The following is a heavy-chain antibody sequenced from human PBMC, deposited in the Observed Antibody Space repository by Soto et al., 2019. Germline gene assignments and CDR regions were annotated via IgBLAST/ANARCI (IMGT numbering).Heavy chain of an antibody. J-gene: IGHJ4*02. CDR1: GVSLSSSNYY. V-gene: IGHV4-39*01. CDR3: ATYGGDTGRFDY. Sequence: SETLSLTCTVSGVSLSSSNYYWGWIRHPPGKGLEWIGSGTTFNNPSLRSRVTISVETSKTQFSLKLRSVTASDTAVYYCATYGGDTGRFDYWGQGILVT. CDR2: SGTT. D-gene: IGHD4-17*01.